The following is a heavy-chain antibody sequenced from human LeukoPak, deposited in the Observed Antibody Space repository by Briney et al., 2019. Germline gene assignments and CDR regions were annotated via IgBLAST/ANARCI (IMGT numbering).Heavy chain of an antibody. CDR3: ASWRIAARDFDY. V-gene: IGHV4-34*01. D-gene: IGHD6-13*01. J-gene: IGHJ4*02. Sequence: PSETLSLTCAVYGGSFSGYYWSWIRQPPGKGLEWIGEINHSGSTNYNPSLKSRVTISVDTSKNQFSLKLSSVTAADTAVYYCASWRIAARDFDYWGQGTLVTVPS. CDR2: INHSGST. CDR1: GGSFSGYY.